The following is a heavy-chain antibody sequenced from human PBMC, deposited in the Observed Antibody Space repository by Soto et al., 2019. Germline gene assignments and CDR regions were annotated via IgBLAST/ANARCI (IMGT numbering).Heavy chain of an antibody. J-gene: IGHJ4*02. CDR3: AKGGPDGFCSGGRCYFDY. V-gene: IGHV3-9*01. Sequence: GGSLRLSCAASGFTFDDYAMHWFRRVPGKGLEWVSSISWNSNIIGYADSVKGRFTISRDNAKNSLYLQMNSLRPEDTALYYCAKGGPDGFCSGGRCYFDYWGQGT. CDR1: GFTFDDYA. D-gene: IGHD2-15*01. CDR2: ISWNSNII.